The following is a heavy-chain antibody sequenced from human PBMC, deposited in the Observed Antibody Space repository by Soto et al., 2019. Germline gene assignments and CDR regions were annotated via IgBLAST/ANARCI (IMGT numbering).Heavy chain of an antibody. D-gene: IGHD2-2*01. CDR2: MNPNSGNT. Sequence: ASVKVSCKASGYAFTSYDINWVRQATGQGLEWMGWMNPNSGNTGYAQKFQGRVTMTRNTSISTAYMELSSLRSEDTAVYYCARLVVVPAAVHNYYYYYYMDVWGKGTTVTVSS. CDR1: GYAFTSYD. CDR3: ARLVVVPAAVHNYYYYYYMDV. J-gene: IGHJ6*03. V-gene: IGHV1-8*01.